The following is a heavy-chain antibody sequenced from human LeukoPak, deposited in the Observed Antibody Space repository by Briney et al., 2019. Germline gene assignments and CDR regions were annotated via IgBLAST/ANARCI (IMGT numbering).Heavy chain of an antibody. CDR3: ARALYSSSSGPGNY. CDR2: IRSSSSYI. CDR1: GFTFSSYS. D-gene: IGHD6-6*01. J-gene: IGHJ4*02. Sequence: GGSLRLSCAASGFTFSSYSMNWVRQAPGKGLEWVSSIRSSSSYIYYADSVKGRFTISRDNAKNSLYLQMNSLRAEDTAVYYCARALYSSSSGPGNYWGQGTLVTVSS. V-gene: IGHV3-21*01.